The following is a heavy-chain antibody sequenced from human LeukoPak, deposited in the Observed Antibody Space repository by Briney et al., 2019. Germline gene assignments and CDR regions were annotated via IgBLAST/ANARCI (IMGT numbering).Heavy chain of an antibody. V-gene: IGHV3-23*01. Sequence: GGSLRPSCAASGFALNSYDMTWVRRAPGKGLEWVSLITTDTYYADSVRGRFTISRDNSKNTLYLQMNSLRAEDTAVYYCASPYCSSTSCYDDAFDIWGQGTMVTVSS. CDR3: ASPYCSSTSCYDDAFDI. CDR1: GFALNSYD. CDR2: ITTDT. J-gene: IGHJ3*02. D-gene: IGHD2-2*01.